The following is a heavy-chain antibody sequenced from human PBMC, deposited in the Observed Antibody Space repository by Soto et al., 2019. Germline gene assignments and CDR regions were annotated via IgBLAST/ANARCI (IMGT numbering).Heavy chain of an antibody. Sequence: GGSLRLSCAASGFMFRSYAMHWVRQAPGKGLEWVAGIWYDGSTKYYGDSVKGRYSISRDNSKKMLDLQMNSLRAEDTAVYYCARVASSSSWHIPHFDQWGQGTLVTVSS. J-gene: IGHJ4*02. CDR1: GFMFRSYA. CDR3: ARVASSSSWHIPHFDQ. CDR2: IWYDGSTK. D-gene: IGHD6-13*01. V-gene: IGHV3-33*01.